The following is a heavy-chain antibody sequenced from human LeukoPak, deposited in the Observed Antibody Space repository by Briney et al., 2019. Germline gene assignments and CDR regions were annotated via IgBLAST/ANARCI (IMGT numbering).Heavy chain of an antibody. CDR1: SGSVSSGFYY. V-gene: IGHV4-61*01. CDR3: ARGPAASGTANFDC. J-gene: IGHJ4*02. D-gene: IGHD6-13*01. Sequence: PSETLSLTCTVSSGSVSSGFYYWSWIRQPPGKELEWIGFISYSGSTNYNPSLKSRLTMSVDTSKNQFSLKLSSVTAADTAVYYCARGPAASGTANFDCWGQGALVTVSS. CDR2: ISYSGST.